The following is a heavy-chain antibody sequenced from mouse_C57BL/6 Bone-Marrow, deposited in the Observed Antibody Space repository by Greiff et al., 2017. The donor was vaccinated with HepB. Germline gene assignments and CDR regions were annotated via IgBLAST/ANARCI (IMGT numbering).Heavy chain of an antibody. J-gene: IGHJ1*03. CDR3: ARGGPTIVTTWYFDV. Sequence: EVMLVESGGGLVKPGGSLKLSCAASGFTFSSYAMSWVRQTPEKRLEWVATISDGGSYTYYPDNVKGRFTISRDNAKNNLYLQMSHLKSEDTAMYYCARGGPTIVTTWYFDVWGTGTMVTVSS. D-gene: IGHD2-5*01. V-gene: IGHV5-4*03. CDR2: ISDGGSYT. CDR1: GFTFSSYA.